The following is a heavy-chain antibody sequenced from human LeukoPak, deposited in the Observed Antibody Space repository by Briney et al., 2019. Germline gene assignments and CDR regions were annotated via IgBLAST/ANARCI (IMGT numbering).Heavy chain of an antibody. V-gene: IGHV4-38-2*02. CDR1: HYSITSGYY. D-gene: IGHD5-18*01. Sequence: SETLSLTCSVSHYSITSGYYWGWIRQPPGKGLEWIGNIYHSGSTFYNPSLKSRVTISVDASKNQFSLKLSSVTAADTAVYYCTRVTSGYSYGHFDYWGQGTLVTVSS. CDR3: TRVTSGYSYGHFDY. J-gene: IGHJ4*02. CDR2: IYHSGST.